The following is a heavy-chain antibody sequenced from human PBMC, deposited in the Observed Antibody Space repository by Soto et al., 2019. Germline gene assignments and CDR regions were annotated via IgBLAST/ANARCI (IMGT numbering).Heavy chain of an antibody. Sequence: QVQLVQSGAEVKKPGSSVKVSCKASGGTFSSYAISWVRQAPGQGLEWMGGIIPIFGTADYAQRFQGRVTITADESTSTAYMELSSRRSEDTAVYYCASPGETPYYYGMDVWGQGTTVTVSS. CDR1: GGTFSSYA. J-gene: IGHJ6*02. V-gene: IGHV1-69*12. CDR2: IIPIFGTA. CDR3: ASPGETPYYYGMDV.